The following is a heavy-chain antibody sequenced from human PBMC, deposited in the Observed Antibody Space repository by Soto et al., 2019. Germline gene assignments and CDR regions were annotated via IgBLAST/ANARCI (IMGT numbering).Heavy chain of an antibody. D-gene: IGHD2-21*01. CDR3: ARGEGGPRWGSIDY. J-gene: IGHJ4*02. V-gene: IGHV1-2*04. CDR2: INPNSGGT. Sequence: ASGKVSCKASGYTVTGYYMHWVRQAPGKGLEWMGWINPNSGGTNYAQKFQGWVTMTRDTSISTAYMELSRLRSDDTAVYYCARGEGGPRWGSIDYWGQGTLVPVSS. CDR1: GYTVTGYY.